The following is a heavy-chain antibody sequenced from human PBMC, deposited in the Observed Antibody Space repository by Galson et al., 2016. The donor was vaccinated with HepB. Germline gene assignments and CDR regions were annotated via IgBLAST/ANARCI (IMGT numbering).Heavy chain of an antibody. D-gene: IGHD5-18*01. Sequence: CAISGDSVSSNSAAWNWIRQSPSRGLEWLGRTYYRSNWINEYAVSVKGRITIKSDTSKNQFSLQLNSVTPEDTALYYCARGAYSSQRFDFWGRGTLVTVSS. V-gene: IGHV6-1*01. CDR3: ARGAYSSQRFDF. CDR2: TYYRSNWIN. CDR1: GDSVSSNSAA. J-gene: IGHJ2*01.